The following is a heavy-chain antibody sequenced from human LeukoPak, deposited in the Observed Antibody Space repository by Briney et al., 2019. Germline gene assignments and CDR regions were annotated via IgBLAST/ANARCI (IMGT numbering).Heavy chain of an antibody. CDR1: GFTVRNNH. J-gene: IGHJ5*02. CDR3: ARESTPLRGAFDP. D-gene: IGHD5-24*01. CDR2: IDSRDNT. Sequence: PGGSLRLSCAASGFTVRNNHMSWVRQAPGKGLEWVSVIDSRDNTYRADSVKGRFTISRHTSKNTLYLQMNSLRAEDTAVYYCARESTPLRGAFDPWGPGTLVTVSS. V-gene: IGHV3-53*04.